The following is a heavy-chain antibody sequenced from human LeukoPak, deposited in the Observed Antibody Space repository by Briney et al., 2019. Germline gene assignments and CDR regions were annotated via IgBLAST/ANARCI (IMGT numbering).Heavy chain of an antibody. CDR3: AKDIQGSY. CDR2: VSSSGANT. Sequence: GGSLRLSCAASGFTFSNYGMHWVRQAPGKGLEWVSLVSSSGANTYYADSVKGRFTISRDNSKNTVYLQMNSLRAEDTAIYYCAKDIQGSYWGQGTLVTVSS. D-gene: IGHD2-21*01. CDR1: GFTFSNYG. J-gene: IGHJ4*02. V-gene: IGHV3-23*01.